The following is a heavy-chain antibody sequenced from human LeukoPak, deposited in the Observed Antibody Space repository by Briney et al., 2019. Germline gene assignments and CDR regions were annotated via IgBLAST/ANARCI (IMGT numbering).Heavy chain of an antibody. D-gene: IGHD3-16*01. Sequence: GGSLRLSCAASGFTFSSYWMSWVRQAPGKGLEWVANIKQDGSEKYYVDSVKGRFTISRDNAKNTLYLQMNSLRAEDTAVYYCAKGSEYLWGSSLENYYYYYMDAWGRGTTVTVSS. J-gene: IGHJ6*03. V-gene: IGHV3-7*03. CDR3: AKGSEYLWGSSLENYYYYYMDA. CDR1: GFTFSSYW. CDR2: IKQDGSEK.